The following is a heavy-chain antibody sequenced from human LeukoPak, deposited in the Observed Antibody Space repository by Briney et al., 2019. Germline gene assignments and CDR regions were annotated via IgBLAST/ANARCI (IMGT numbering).Heavy chain of an antibody. J-gene: IGHJ4*02. CDR2: ISSSSSYI. Sequence: GGSLRLSCAASGFTFSSYSMNWVRQAPGKGLEWVSSISSSSSYIYYADSVKGRFTISRDNAKNSLYLQMNSLRAEDTAVYYCARAAVAGDTSIDYWGQGTLVTVSS. D-gene: IGHD6-19*01. CDR1: GFTFSSYS. CDR3: ARAAVAGDTSIDY. V-gene: IGHV3-21*01.